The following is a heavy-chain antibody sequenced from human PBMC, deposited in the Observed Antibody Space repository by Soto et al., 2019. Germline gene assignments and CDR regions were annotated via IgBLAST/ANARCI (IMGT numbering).Heavy chain of an antibody. CDR1: GGSISGYY. CDR3: ARYFDWPSGCDI. CDR2: INYSGST. V-gene: IGHV4-59*01. D-gene: IGHD3-9*01. J-gene: IGHJ3*02. Sequence: QVLLQDSGPRLVKPSETLSLSCTVSGGSISGYYWSWIRQPPGKRLEWIGYINYSGSTNYNPSLKSRVTISVDTSKKHFSLNLGSVTAADTAVYYCARYFDWPSGCDIWGQGTMVTVSS.